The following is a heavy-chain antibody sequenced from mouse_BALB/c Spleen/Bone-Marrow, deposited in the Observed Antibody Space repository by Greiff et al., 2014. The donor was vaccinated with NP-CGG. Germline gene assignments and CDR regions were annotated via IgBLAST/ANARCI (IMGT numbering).Heavy chain of an antibody. CDR2: IWTGGGT. CDR3: VKDWRKEDWFAY. Sequence: VQLVESGPGLVAPSQSLSITCTVSGFSLTTYDISWIRQPPGKGLEWLGVIWTGGGTNYNSAFMSRLSISKDNSKSQVFLKMNSLQTDDTAIYHCVKDWRKEDWFAYCGQGTLVTVSA. J-gene: IGHJ3*01. CDR1: GFSLTTYD. V-gene: IGHV2-9-2*01.